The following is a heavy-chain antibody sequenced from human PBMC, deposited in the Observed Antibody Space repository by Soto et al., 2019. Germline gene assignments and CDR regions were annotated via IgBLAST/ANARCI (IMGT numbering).Heavy chain of an antibody. CDR1: GFTFSSYA. V-gene: IGHV3-23*01. CDR3: AKTRYYYDSSGYYAFDY. Sequence: PGGSLRLSCAASGFTFSSYAMSWVRQAPGKGLEWVSAISGSGGSTYYADSVKGRFTISRDNSKNTLYLQMNSLRAEDTAVYYCAKTRYYYDSSGYYAFDYWGQGTLVTVYS. J-gene: IGHJ4*02. D-gene: IGHD3-22*01. CDR2: ISGSGGST.